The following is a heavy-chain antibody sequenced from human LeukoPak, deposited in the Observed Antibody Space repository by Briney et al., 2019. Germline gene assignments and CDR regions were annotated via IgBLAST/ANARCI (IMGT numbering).Heavy chain of an antibody. CDR1: GGSISSSSSY. Sequence: SETLSLTCTLSGGSISSSSSYWGWLRQPPGKGLEWIGFVDRTGSTNFNPSLNGRVSISRDTTKNLFSLKLSSVTAADTAVYYCARTTEGGYTYGYFYYYYMDVWGKGTTVTISS. CDR3: ARTTEGGYTYGYFYYYYMDV. CDR2: VDRTGST. J-gene: IGHJ6*03. V-gene: IGHV4-61*03. D-gene: IGHD5-18*01.